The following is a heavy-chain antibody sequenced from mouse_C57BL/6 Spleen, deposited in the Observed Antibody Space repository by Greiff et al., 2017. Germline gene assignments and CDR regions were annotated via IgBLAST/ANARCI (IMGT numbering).Heavy chain of an antibody. CDR2: IDPSDSET. D-gene: IGHD3-2*02. J-gene: IGHJ3*01. CDR1: GYTFTSYW. CDR3: ARERSSGYVAWFAY. V-gene: IGHV1-52*01. Sequence: QVQLQQPGAELVRPGSSVKLSCKASGYTFTSYWMHWVKQRPIQGLEWIGNIDPSDSETHYNQKFKDKATLTVDKSSSTAYMQLSSLTSEDSAVDYCARERSSGYVAWFAYWGQGTLVTVSA.